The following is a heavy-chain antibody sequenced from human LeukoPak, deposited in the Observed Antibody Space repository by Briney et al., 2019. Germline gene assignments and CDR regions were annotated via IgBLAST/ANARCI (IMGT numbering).Heavy chain of an antibody. CDR1: GFTFRYYA. D-gene: IGHD6-19*01. V-gene: IGHV3-23*01. J-gene: IGHJ4*02. Sequence: PGGSLRLSCAASGFTFRYYAMTWVRQAPGKGLEWISGISGSGGNTYYADSVKGRFTISRDNSKNMLYLQMNSLRAEDTAVYYCARDHSSGWYSDYFDYWGQGTLVTVSS. CDR3: ARDHSSGWYSDYFDY. CDR2: ISGSGGNT.